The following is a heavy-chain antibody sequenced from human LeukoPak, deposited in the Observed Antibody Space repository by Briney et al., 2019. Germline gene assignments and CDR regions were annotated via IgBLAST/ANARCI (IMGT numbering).Heavy chain of an antibody. CDR1: GGSISSYY. CDR3: ARDPRTGFDT. J-gene: IGHJ5*02. Sequence: SETLSLTCTVSGGSISSYYWSWIRQPPGKGLEWIGYIYYSGSTNYNPSLKSRVTISVDTSKNQFSLKLSSVTAADTAVYYCARDPRTGFDTWGQGILLTVSS. V-gene: IGHV4-59*12. CDR2: IYYSGST.